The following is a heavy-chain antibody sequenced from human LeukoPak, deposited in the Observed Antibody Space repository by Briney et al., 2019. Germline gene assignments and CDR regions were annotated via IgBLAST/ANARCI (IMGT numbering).Heavy chain of an antibody. Sequence: ASVKVSCKASGYTFTAYGISWVRQAPGQGLEWMGWISANNGNTNYAQKVQGRVTMTRDTSTSTAYMELRSLRYDDTAVYYCSLHDGPFGGVRFDHWGQGTLVTVSS. CDR3: SLHDGPFGGVRFDH. V-gene: IGHV1-18*01. J-gene: IGHJ4*02. CDR2: ISANNGNT. D-gene: IGHD3-16*01. CDR1: GYTFTAYG.